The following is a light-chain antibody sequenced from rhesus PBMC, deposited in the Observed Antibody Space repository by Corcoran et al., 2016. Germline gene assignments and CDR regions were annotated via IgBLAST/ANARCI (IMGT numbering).Light chain of an antibody. CDR1: QSVGSY. V-gene: IGKV3-24*04. J-gene: IGKJ1*01. CDR2: GAS. CDR3: QQSSNLWT. Sequence: ETVVTQSPATLSLSPGERATLSCRASQSVGSYLAWYQQKPGKAPRLLIYGASSRAPGIPDRFTGSVSGTDFTLTISSLEPEDVGVYYCQQSSNLWTFGQGTKVEIK.